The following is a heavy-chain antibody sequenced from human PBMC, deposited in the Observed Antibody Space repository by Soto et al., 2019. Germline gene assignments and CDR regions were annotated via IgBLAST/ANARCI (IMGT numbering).Heavy chain of an antibody. CDR3: ARGHPLSWEPLYCSGGSCYSELGG. Sequence: PSRTLALTLTVSGGSISSYYWSWIRQPPGKGLEWIGYIYYSGSTNYNPSLKSRVTISVDTSKNQFSLKLSSVTAADTAVYYCARGHPLSWEPLYCSGGSCYSELGGWGKCTMV. D-gene: IGHD2-15*01. CDR2: IYYSGST. J-gene: IGHJ1*01. V-gene: IGHV4-59*01. CDR1: GGSISSYY.